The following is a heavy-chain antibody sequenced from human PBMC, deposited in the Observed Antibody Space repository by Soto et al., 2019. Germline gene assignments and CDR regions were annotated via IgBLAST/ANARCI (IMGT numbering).Heavy chain of an antibody. CDR2: IDYRGST. V-gene: IGHV4-61*01. CDR1: GGSVNSGKYY. D-gene: IGHD3-10*01. Sequence: SETLSLTCSVSGGSVNSGKYYWSWIRQPPGKGLELIGYIDYRGSTNYDPSLKSRVTISLDTSKNQFSLSLNSVTATDTAVYYCARVGVTPIRGVDYWGQGTLVTVSS. J-gene: IGHJ4*02. CDR3: ARVGVTPIRGVDY.